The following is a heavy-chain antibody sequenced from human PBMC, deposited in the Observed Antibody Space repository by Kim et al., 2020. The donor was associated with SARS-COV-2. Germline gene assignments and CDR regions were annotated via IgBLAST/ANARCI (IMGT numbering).Heavy chain of an antibody. V-gene: IGHV4-61*02. CDR2: IYTSGST. CDR1: GGSISSGSYY. J-gene: IGHJ3*02. Sequence: SETLSLTCTVSGGSISSGSYYWSWIRQPAGKGLEWIGRIYTSGSTNYNPSLKSRVTISVDTSKNQFSLKLSSVTAADTAVYYCARDGFGRGYCSGGSCYTLGGDAFDIWGQGTMVTVSS. CDR3: ARDGFGRGYCSGGSCYTLGGDAFDI. D-gene: IGHD2-15*01.